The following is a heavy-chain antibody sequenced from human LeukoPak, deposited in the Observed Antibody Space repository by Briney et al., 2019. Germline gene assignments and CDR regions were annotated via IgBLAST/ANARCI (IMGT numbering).Heavy chain of an antibody. J-gene: IGHJ4*02. Sequence: PGGALRLSCATSVFTFSSYAMHWVRQAPGKGLEWVALISHDGINQYYADSVKGRFIISRDNSKNTLYLQLNSLRLEDTAVYYCTLTTFGVVYYFDYWGQGTLVTVSS. CDR1: VFTFSSYA. V-gene: IGHV3-30*04. CDR2: ISHDGINQ. CDR3: TLTTFGVVYYFDY. D-gene: IGHD1-1*01.